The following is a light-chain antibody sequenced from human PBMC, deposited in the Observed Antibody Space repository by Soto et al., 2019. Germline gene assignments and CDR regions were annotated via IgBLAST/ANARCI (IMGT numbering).Light chain of an antibody. V-gene: IGLV2-14*01. CDR2: EVS. CDR3: SSYTGSSTPPYV. CDR1: SNDVGGYNY. J-gene: IGLJ1*01. Sequence: QSALTQPASVSGSPGQSIPISCTGTSNDVGGYNYVSWYQQHPGKAPKLMIYEVSNRPSGVSNRFSGSKSGNTASLTISGLQAEDEADYYCSSYTGSSTPPYVLGTGTKLTVL.